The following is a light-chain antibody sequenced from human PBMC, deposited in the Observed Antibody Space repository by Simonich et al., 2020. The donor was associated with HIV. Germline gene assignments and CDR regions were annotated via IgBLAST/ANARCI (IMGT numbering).Light chain of an antibody. CDR3: QQYYSTPA. Sequence: DIVMTQSPDSLAVSLGERATINCKSSQSVLYSANNKNYLAWYQQKPGQPPKRLIYWTSTRESGVPDRFSGSGSGTDFTLTISSLQAEDVAVYYCQQYYSTPAFGQGTKVEI. V-gene: IGKV4-1*01. CDR1: QSVLYSANNKNY. J-gene: IGKJ1*01. CDR2: WTS.